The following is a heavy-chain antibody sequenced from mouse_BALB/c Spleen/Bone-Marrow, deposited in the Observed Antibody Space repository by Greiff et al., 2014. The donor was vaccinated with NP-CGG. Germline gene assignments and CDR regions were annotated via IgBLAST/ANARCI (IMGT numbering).Heavy chain of an antibody. D-gene: IGHD2-10*02. CDR1: GFSLTSYG. CDR3: ARAYGNYVAWFAY. J-gene: IGHJ3*01. V-gene: IGHV2-2*02. CDR2: IWSGGST. Sequence: VHLVESGPGLVQPSQSLSITCTVSGFSLTSYGVHWVRQSPGKGLEWLGVIWSGGSTDYNAAFISRLSISKDNSKSQVFFKMNSLQANDTAIYYCARAYGNYVAWFAYWGQGTLVTASA.